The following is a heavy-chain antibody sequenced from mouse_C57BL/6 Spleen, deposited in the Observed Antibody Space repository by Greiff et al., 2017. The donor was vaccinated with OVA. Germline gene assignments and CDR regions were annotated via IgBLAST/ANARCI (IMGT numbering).Heavy chain of an antibody. CDR2: ISNGGGST. J-gene: IGHJ3*01. CDR3: ATGYDAWFAY. V-gene: IGHV5-12*01. Sequence: VQLKESGGGLVQPGGSLKLSCAASGFTFSDYYMYWVRQTPEKRLEWVAYISNGGGSTYYPDTVKGRFTISRDNAKNTLYLQMSRLKSEDTAMYYCATGYDAWFAYWGQGTLVTVSA. D-gene: IGHD2-3*01. CDR1: GFTFSDYY.